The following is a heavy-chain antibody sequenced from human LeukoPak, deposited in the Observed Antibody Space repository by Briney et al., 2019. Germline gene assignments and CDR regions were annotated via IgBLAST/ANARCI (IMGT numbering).Heavy chain of an antibody. CDR3: ARALAYYYDSSGYYPMYYFDY. CDR2: IYTSGST. D-gene: IGHD3-22*01. V-gene: IGHV4-4*07. Sequence: SETLSLTCTVSGGSISSYYWSWIRQPAGKGLEWIGRIYTSGSTNYNPSLKSRVTMSVDTSKNQFSLKLSSVTAADTAVYYCARALAYYYDSSGYYPMYYFDYWAREPWSPSPQ. J-gene: IGHJ4*02. CDR1: GGSISSYY.